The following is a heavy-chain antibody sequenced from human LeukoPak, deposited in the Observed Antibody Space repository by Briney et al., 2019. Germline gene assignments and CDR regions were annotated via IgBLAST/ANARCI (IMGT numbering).Heavy chain of an antibody. CDR3: ARVSVGGNSYAGYYYYGMDV. CDR1: GFMFNKYC. D-gene: IGHD4-23*01. V-gene: IGHV3-30-3*01. J-gene: IGHJ6*02. Sequence: GGSLRLSCEASGFMFNKYCMHWVRQAPGKGLEWVAVISYDGSNKHKTDFVRGRFADYADSVKGRFTISRDDSRDTLYLQMNSLRSEDTAVYYCARVSVGGNSYAGYYYYGMDVWGQGATVSVSS. CDR2: ISYDGSNK.